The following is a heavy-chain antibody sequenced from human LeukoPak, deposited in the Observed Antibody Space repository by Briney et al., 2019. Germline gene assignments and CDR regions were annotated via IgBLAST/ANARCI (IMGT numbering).Heavy chain of an antibody. CDR3: ARGGRCSSTSCYVELGYYYMDV. Sequence: KPSETLSLTCNVSGYSISSGYYWGWIRQPPGKGLEWIGSIYHSGSTYYNPSLKSRVTISVDTSKNQFSLKLSSVTAADTAVYYCARGGRCSSTSCYVELGYYYMDVWGKGTTVTVSS. CDR1: GYSISSGYY. CDR2: IYHSGST. V-gene: IGHV4-38-2*02. D-gene: IGHD2-2*01. J-gene: IGHJ6*03.